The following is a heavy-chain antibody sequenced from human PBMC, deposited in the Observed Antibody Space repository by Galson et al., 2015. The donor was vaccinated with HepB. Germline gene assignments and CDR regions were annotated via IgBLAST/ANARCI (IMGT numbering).Heavy chain of an antibody. J-gene: IGHJ5*02. CDR2: MNPNSVNT. Sequence: SVTVSCKASGYTFTSYDINWVRQATGQGLEWMGWMNPNSVNTGYAQKFQGRLTMTRNTSITTAYMELSSLRSEDTAVYYCARGPWFDPWGQGTLVTVSS. V-gene: IGHV1-8*01. CDR3: ARGPWFDP. CDR1: GYTFTSYD.